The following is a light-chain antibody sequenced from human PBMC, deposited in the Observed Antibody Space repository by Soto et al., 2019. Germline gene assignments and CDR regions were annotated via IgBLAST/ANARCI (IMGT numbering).Light chain of an antibody. J-gene: IGKJ1*01. Sequence: DIQMTQSPSTLSASVGDTVTVTCRASQSVSGWLAWYQQKPGEAPKLLIYDASALPRGVPSRFSGSGSGTNFPPTIARQPPDDLATYYCHQYETPPGTFGQGTKVEI. CDR2: DAS. CDR1: QSVSGW. V-gene: IGKV1-5*01. CDR3: HQYETPPGT.